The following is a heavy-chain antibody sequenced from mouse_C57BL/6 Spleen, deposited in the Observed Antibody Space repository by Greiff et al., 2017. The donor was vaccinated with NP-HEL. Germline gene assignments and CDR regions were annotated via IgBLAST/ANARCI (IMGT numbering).Heavy chain of an antibody. Sequence: VQLQQPGAELVRPGSSVKLSCKASGYTFTSYWMHWVKQRPIQGLEWIGNIDPSDSETHYNQKFKDKATLTVDKSSSTAYMQLSSLTSEDSAVYYCARKGYDYDLDYWGQGTTLTVSS. J-gene: IGHJ2*01. CDR3: ARKGYDYDLDY. CDR2: IDPSDSET. CDR1: GYTFTSYW. D-gene: IGHD2-4*01. V-gene: IGHV1-52*01.